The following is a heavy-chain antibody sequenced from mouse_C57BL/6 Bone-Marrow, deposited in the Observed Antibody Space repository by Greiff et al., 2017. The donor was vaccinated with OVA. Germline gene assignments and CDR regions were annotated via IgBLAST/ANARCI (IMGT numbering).Heavy chain of an antibody. Sequence: EVQLQQSGPVLVKPGASVKMSCKASGYTFTDYYMNWVKQSHGKSLEWIGVINPYNGGTSYNQKFKGKATLTVDKSSSTAYMELNSLTSEDSAVYYCAREGNYGNVGVDYWGQGTSVTVSS. CDR2: INPYNGGT. CDR1: GYTFTDYY. J-gene: IGHJ4*01. CDR3: AREGNYGNVGVDY. D-gene: IGHD2-1*01. V-gene: IGHV1-19*01.